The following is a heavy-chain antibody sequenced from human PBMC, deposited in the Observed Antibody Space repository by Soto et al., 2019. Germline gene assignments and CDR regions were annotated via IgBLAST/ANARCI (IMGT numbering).Heavy chain of an antibody. CDR2: INPSGRST. CDR3: ARYGTTVGYGEY. V-gene: IGHV1-46*01. Sequence: QVQLVQSGAEVKKPGASVKVPCKASGYTFTSYYMHWVRQAPGQGLEWMRIINPSGRSTSYAQKFQVRVTMTRDTSTSTVYMELSSLRSEDTAVHYWARYGTTVGYGEYWCQGTLVTVSS. CDR1: GYTFTSYY. J-gene: IGHJ4*02. D-gene: IGHD1-7*01.